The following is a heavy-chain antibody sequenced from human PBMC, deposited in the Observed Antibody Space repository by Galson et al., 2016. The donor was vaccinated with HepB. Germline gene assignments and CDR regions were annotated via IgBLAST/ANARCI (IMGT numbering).Heavy chain of an antibody. CDR3: TTDNGRLTFDV. CDR1: GFTITNAW. Sequence: SLRLSCAVSGFTITNAWMNWVRQAPGKGLEWVGRIKSKSDGATTDYAALVKGRFTISRDDSKNTLHLQMNSLKTEDTAVYYCTTDNGRLTFDVWGPGTKVTVSS. D-gene: IGHD2-8*01. CDR2: IKSKSDGATT. V-gene: IGHV3-15*07. J-gene: IGHJ3*01.